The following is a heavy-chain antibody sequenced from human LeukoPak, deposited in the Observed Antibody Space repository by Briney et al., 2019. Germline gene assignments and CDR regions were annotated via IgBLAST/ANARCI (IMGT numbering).Heavy chain of an antibody. Sequence: GASVKVSCKASGYTFTSYAVNWVRQAPGQGLEWMGWINTNTGNPTYAQGFTGRFVFSLDTSVSTAYLQISSLKAEDTAVYYCARDDYDSSGDALDIWGQGTMVTVSS. D-gene: IGHD3-22*01. CDR1: GYTFTSYA. CDR2: INTNTGNP. V-gene: IGHV7-4-1*02. J-gene: IGHJ3*02. CDR3: ARDDYDSSGDALDI.